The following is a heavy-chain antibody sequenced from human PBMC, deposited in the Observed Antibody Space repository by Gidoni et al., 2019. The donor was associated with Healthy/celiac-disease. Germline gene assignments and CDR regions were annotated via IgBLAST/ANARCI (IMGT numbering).Heavy chain of an antibody. J-gene: IGHJ6*02. CDR3: ARAYSSSSDYYYYYGMDV. Sequence: AGDPYYPGSVKGRFTISRENAKNSLYLQMNSLRAGDTAVYYCARAYSSSSDYYYYYGMDVWGQGTTVTVSS. V-gene: IGHV3-13*05. D-gene: IGHD6-6*01. CDR2: AGDP.